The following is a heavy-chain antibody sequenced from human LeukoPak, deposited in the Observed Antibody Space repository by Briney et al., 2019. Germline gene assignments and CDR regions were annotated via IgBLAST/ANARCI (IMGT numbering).Heavy chain of an antibody. J-gene: IGHJ4*02. CDR1: GFTFRNPW. CDR3: TRGGYYGDFDY. Sequence: GGSLRLSCAASGFTFRNPWMNWVRQAPGKGLEWVGRIKSKTDGGTTDYTAPVKGRFTISRDDSKNTLYQQMYSLKTEDTAVYYCTRGGYYGDFDYWGQGTLVTVSS. D-gene: IGHD1-26*01. CDR2: IKSKTDGGTT. V-gene: IGHV3-15*01.